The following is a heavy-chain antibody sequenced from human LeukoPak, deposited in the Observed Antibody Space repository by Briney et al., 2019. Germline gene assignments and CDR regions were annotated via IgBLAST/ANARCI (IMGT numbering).Heavy chain of an antibody. Sequence: AAVKVSCKASGYTFTGYYMHWVRQAPGQGLEWMGWINTNGGGTNYAQKFQGRVTMTRDTSISTAYMELSRLRSDDTAVYYCARTKGDSSSATLDYWGQGTLVTVSS. CDR2: INTNGGGT. D-gene: IGHD6-13*01. J-gene: IGHJ4*02. CDR3: ARTKGDSSSATLDY. V-gene: IGHV1-2*02. CDR1: GYTFTGYY.